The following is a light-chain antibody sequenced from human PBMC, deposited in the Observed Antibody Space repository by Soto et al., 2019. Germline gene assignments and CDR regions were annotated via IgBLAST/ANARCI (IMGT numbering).Light chain of an antibody. J-gene: IGLJ2*01. CDR1: NIGSKS. CDR3: QVWDSSSDHVV. Sequence: SYELTQPPSVSVAPGQTARITCGGNNIGSKSVHWYQQKPGQAPVLAVSVDSDRPSGIPERFSGSNSGNTATLTISRVEAGDEADYYCQVWDSSSDHVVFGGGTKLTVL. V-gene: IGLV3-21*02. CDR2: VDS.